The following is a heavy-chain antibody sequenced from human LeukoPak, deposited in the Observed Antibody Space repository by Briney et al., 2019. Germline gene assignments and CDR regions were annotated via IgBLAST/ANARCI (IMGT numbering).Heavy chain of an antibody. V-gene: IGHV4-39*02. CDR2: IYYSGST. CDR3: ARDHPHYYYYMDV. CDR1: GGSISSSSYY. Sequence: PSETLSLTCTVSGGSISSSSYYWGWIRQPPGKGLEWIGSIYYSGSTYYNPSLKSRVTISVDTSKNQFSLKLSSVTAADTAVYYCARDHPHYYYYMDVWGKGTTVTVSS. J-gene: IGHJ6*03.